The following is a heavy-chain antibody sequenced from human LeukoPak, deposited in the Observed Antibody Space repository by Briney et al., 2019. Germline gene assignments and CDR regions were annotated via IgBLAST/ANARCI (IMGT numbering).Heavy chain of an antibody. V-gene: IGHV7-4-1*02. J-gene: IGHJ4*02. CDR1: GYTFTSYG. CDR3: ARDPPRSITGTRGDY. Sequence: GASVKVSCKASGYTFTSYGISWVRQAPGQGLEWMGWINTNTGNPTYAQGFTGRFVFSLDTSVSTAYLQISSLKAEDTAVYYCARDPPRSITGTRGDYWGQGTLVTVSS. D-gene: IGHD1-20*01. CDR2: INTNTGNP.